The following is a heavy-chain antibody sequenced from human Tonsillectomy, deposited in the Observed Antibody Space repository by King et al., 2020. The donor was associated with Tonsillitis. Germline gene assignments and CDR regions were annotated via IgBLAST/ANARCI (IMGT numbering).Heavy chain of an antibody. J-gene: IGHJ4*02. D-gene: IGHD2-8*02. CDR3: AKGLGNCTGGSCYSDF. CDR2: TSYDGSKK. CDR1: GFTFNNYG. V-gene: IGHV3-30*18. Sequence: VQLVESGGGVVQPGRSLRLSCAASGFTFNNYGIYWVRQAPGKGLEWVALTSYDGSKKSYADSVKGRFTISRDNSKNTLYLQMDRLRTDDTALYYCAKGLGNCTGGSCYSDFWGQGALVTVSS.